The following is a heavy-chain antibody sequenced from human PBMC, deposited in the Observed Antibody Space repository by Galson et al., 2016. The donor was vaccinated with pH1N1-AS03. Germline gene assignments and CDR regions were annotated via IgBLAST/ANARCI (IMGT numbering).Heavy chain of an antibody. CDR2: IHPNDGVT. J-gene: IGHJ6*02. Sequence: SVKVSCKASGYIFTGFYVHWVRQAPGQGLEWMGWIHPNDGVTNYAQKFQAWVTMTRDTSSSTAYLELTGLKSDDTAVYYCAGDPRGPCSSATCATTYSFGMDVWGQGTTVIVSS. D-gene: IGHD1-26*01. V-gene: IGHV1-2*04. CDR1: GYIFTGFY. CDR3: AGDPRGPCSSATCATTYSFGMDV.